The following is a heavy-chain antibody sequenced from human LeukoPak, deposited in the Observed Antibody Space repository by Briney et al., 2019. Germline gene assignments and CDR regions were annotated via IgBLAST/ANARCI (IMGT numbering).Heavy chain of an antibody. V-gene: IGHV1-46*01. CDR3: ASELREYCSSTSCHGGDGMDV. J-gene: IGHJ6*02. CDR2: INPSGGST. Sequence: ASVKVSCKASGYTFTSYYMHWVRQAPGQGLEWMGIINPSGGSTSYAQKLQGRVTMTRDTSTSTVYMELSSLRSEDTAVYYCASELREYCSSTSCHGGDGMDVWGQGTTVTVSS. D-gene: IGHD2-2*01. CDR1: GYTFTSYY.